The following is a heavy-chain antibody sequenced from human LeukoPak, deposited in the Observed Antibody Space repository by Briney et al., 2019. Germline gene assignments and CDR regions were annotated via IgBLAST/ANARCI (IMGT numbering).Heavy chain of an antibody. CDR2: INQDGSEK. Sequence: GGSLILSCVASGFTLGVYWMTWVRQGPGKGLECVANINQDGSEKNYVDSVKGRFSVSRDNAKNSLFLYINSLRVEDTAIYYCAREIPVAGKRSWFDPWGQGTLVTVSS. CDR3: AREIPVAGKRSWFDP. CDR1: GFTLGVYW. D-gene: IGHD6-19*01. J-gene: IGHJ5*02. V-gene: IGHV3-7*04.